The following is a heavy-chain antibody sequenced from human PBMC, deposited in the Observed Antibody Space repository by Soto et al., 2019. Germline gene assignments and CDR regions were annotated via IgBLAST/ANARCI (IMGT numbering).Heavy chain of an antibody. D-gene: IGHD6-6*01. CDR3: ARASRCKSEYECFAWLDF. Sequence: QVLLQESGPGLVKPSETLSLTCTVSGGSISSLYWAWIRQPAGKGLEWLGRIFPSGDSNYNPSLTSRVSMSLDTPKNQFSLTVTSVTAADTAVYYCARASRCKSEYECFAWLDFWGQGILVTVSS. J-gene: IGHJ4*02. CDR2: IFPSGDS. V-gene: IGHV4-4*07. CDR1: GGSISSLY.